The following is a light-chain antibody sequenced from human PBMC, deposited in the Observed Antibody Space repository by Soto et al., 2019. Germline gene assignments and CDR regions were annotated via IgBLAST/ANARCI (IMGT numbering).Light chain of an antibody. CDR1: QGISRW. CDR3: QQYNSYSGT. Sequence: DIQMTQSPSTLSASLGDRVTITCRASQGISRWLAWYQQRPGKAPKLLIYDASTLHSGVSSRFSGSGSGTEFTLTISSLQPNDSATYYCQQYNSYSGTFGQGTKVDIK. J-gene: IGKJ1*01. V-gene: IGKV1-5*01. CDR2: DAS.